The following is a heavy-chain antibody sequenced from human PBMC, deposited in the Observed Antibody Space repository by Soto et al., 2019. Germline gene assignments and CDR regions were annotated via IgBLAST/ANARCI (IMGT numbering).Heavy chain of an antibody. D-gene: IGHD4-17*01. CDR2: LSYDGRNK. Sequence: GGSLRLSCAASGFTFSSYAMHWVRQAPGKGLEWVSVLSYDGRNKNYADSVKGRFTISRDNSKNTLYLQMSSLRAEDTAVYYCAKDVRYGGNSAADHWGQGALVTVSS. CDR3: AKDVRYGGNSAADH. CDR1: GFTFSSYA. V-gene: IGHV3-30*18. J-gene: IGHJ4*02.